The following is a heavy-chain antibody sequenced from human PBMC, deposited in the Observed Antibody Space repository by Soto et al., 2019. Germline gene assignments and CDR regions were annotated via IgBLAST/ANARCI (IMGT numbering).Heavy chain of an antibody. V-gene: IGHV3-11*04. CDR3: ARVRNTPREAFDP. CDR2: ISSSGSTI. J-gene: IGHJ5*02. Sequence: GGSLSLSCAAAGFTFSDHYMSWIRQAPGKGLEWVSYISSSGSTIYYADSVEGRFTISRDNVKNSLYLQMNSLRDEYTAVYYCARVRNTPREAFDPWGQGTLVTVSS. D-gene: IGHD2-15*01. CDR1: GFTFSDHY.